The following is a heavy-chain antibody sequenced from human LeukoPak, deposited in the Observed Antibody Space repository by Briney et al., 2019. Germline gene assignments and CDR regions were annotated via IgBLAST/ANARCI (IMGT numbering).Heavy chain of an antibody. J-gene: IGHJ4*02. Sequence: ASVKVSCKASGYTFTSYGISWVRQAPGQRLEWMGWINAGNGNTKYSQKFQGRVTITRDTSASTAYMEPSSLRSEDTAVYYCARGPGRAVYAIGYWGQGTLVTVSS. D-gene: IGHD6-19*01. CDR2: INAGNGNT. V-gene: IGHV1-3*01. CDR1: GYTFTSYG. CDR3: ARGPGRAVYAIGY.